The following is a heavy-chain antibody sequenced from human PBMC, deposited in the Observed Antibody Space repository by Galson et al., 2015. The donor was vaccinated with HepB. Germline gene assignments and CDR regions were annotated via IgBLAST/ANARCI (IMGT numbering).Heavy chain of an antibody. J-gene: IGHJ4*02. D-gene: IGHD2-15*01. CDR2: ISYDGSNK. V-gene: IGHV3-30-3*01. CDR3: AREKVVVAAPLDY. CDR1: GFTFSSYA. Sequence: SLRLSCAASGFTFSSYAMHRVRQAPGKGLEWVAVISYDGSNKYYADSVKGRFTISRDNSKNTLYLQMNSLRAEDTAVYYCAREKVVVAAPLDYWGQGTLVTVSS.